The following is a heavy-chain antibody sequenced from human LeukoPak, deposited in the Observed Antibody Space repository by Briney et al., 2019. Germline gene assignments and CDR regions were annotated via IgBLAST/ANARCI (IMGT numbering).Heavy chain of an antibody. CDR1: GFTFSSYA. D-gene: IGHD2-15*01. V-gene: IGHV3-15*01. J-gene: IGHJ5*02. CDR3: ATPDIVVVVTATPFHA. Sequence: GGSLRLSCAVSGFTFSSYAMSWVRQAPGQGLEWVGRIRRKTGGRRTDDDAPVKGSLTISRNDSKNTLYLQMNSLKTEDTAVYYCATPDIVVVVTATPFHAWGQGTLVTVSS. CDR2: IRRKTGGRRT.